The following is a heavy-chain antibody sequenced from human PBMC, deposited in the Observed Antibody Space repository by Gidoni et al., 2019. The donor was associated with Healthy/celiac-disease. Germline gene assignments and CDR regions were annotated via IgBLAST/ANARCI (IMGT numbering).Heavy chain of an antibody. Sequence: EVQRVGSGGGLAQPVGSLRLSWEASELTFSSYAMSWVRQAPGKGLEWVSAISGSGGSTYYADSVKGRFTISRDNSKNTLYLQMNSLRAEDTAVYYCSCYHYYYYYMDVWGKGTTVTVSS. CDR1: ELTFSSYA. V-gene: IGHV3-23*04. D-gene: IGHD2-15*01. CDR2: ISGSGGST. J-gene: IGHJ6*03. CDR3: SCYHYYYYYMDV.